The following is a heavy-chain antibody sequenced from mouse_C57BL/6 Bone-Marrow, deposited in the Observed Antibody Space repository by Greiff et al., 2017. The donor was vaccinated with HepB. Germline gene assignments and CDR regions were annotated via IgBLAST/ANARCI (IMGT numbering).Heavy chain of an antibody. CDR3: TDGYYRAY. CDR2: IDPENGDT. D-gene: IGHD2-3*01. Sequence: EVHLVESGAELVRPGASVKLSCTASGFNIKDDYMHWVKQRPEQGLEWIGWIDPENGDTEYASKFQGKATITADTSSNTAYLQLSSLTSEDTAVYYCTDGYYRAYWGQGTLVTVSA. J-gene: IGHJ3*01. CDR1: GFNIKDDY. V-gene: IGHV14-4*01.